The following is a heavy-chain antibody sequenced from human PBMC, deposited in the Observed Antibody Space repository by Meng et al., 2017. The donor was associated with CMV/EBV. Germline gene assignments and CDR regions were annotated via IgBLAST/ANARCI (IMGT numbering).Heavy chain of an antibody. CDR1: GFTFSSYA. J-gene: IGHJ5*02. Sequence: GESLKISCAASGFTFSSYAMHWVRQAPGKGLEWVAVISYDGSNKYYADSVKGRFTISRDNSKNTLYLQMNSLRAEDTAVYYCARVSHRGILWFGGWFDPWGQGTLVTVSS. CDR3: ARVSHRGILWFGGWFDP. CDR2: ISYDGSNK. D-gene: IGHD3-10*01. V-gene: IGHV3-30-3*01.